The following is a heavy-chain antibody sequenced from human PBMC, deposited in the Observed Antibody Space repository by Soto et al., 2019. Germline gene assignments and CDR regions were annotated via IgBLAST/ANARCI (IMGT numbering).Heavy chain of an antibody. CDR2: IKTDASEK. J-gene: IGHJ4*02. D-gene: IGHD5-18*01. Sequence: LRLSCAASGFNFHWYWMSWVRQAPGKGLEWLATIKTDASEKKYVDSVKGRFTMSRDNAKNSVYLQMDSLRTEDTDVYYCAKGNIVRGYSYGPPLDYWGQGSLVTVSS. CDR1: GFNFHWYW. CDR3: AKGNIVRGYSYGPPLDY. V-gene: IGHV3-7*03.